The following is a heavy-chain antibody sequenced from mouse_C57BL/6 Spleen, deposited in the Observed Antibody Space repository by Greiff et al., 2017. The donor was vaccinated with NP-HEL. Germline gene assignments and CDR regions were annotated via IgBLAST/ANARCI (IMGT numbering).Heavy chain of an antibody. J-gene: IGHJ3*01. Sequence: DVHLVESGEGLVKPGGSLKLSCAASGFTFSSYAMSWVRQTPEKRLEWVAYISSGGDYIYYADTVKGRFTISRDNARNTLYLQMSSLKSEDTAMYYCTRDQGGYYGYWGQGTLVTVSA. CDR1: GFTFSSYA. V-gene: IGHV5-9-1*02. D-gene: IGHD2-3*01. CDR2: ISSGGDYI. CDR3: TRDQGGYYGY.